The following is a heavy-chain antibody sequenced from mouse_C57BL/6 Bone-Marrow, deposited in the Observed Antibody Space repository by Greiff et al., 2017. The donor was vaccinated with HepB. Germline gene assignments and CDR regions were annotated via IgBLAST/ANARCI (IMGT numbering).Heavy chain of an antibody. CDR1: GYTFTDYE. V-gene: IGHV1-15*01. CDR3: TRGGYDFERFAY. Sequence: QVQLQQSGAELVRPGASVSLSCKASGYTFTDYEMHWVKQTPVHGLEWIGAIDPETGGTAYNQKFKGKAILTADKSSSTAYMELHSLTSDDSAVYYCTRGGYDFERFAYWDQKTLVTVSA. J-gene: IGHJ3*01. D-gene: IGHD2-4*01. CDR2: IDPETGGT.